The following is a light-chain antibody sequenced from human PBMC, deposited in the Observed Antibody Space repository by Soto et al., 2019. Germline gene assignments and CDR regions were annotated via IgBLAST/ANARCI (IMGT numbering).Light chain of an antibody. J-gene: IGLJ1*01. CDR1: SSDVGGYNY. CDR3: SSYTSSSTRI. CDR2: DVS. V-gene: IGLV2-14*01. Sequence: QPASVSGSPGQSITISCTGTSSDVGGYNYVSWYQQHPGKAPKLMIYDVSNRPSGVSNRFSGSKSGNTASLTISGLQAEDEADYYCSSYTSSSTRIFGTGTKLTVL.